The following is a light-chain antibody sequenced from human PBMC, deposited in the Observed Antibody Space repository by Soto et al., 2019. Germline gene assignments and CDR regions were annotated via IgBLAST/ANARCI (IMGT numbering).Light chain of an antibody. V-gene: IGKV3-15*01. CDR2: GTS. J-gene: IGKJ4*01. CDR3: QQYNDWPLT. CDR1: HSVSSN. Sequence: EIVMTQYPATLSVSPGERATLSCRASHSVSSNLAWYQQKPGQAPRLLIYGTSTRATGIPVRFSGSGSGTEFTVTISSLQSEDSAVYYCQQYNDWPLTFGGGTKVEIK.